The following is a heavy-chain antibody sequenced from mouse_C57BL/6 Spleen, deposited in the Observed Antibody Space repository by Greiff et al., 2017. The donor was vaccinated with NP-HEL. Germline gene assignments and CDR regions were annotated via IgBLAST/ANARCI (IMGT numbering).Heavy chain of an antibody. CDR3: ARSSYYGNYVSFAY. V-gene: IGHV1-18*01. CDR2: INPNNGGT. Sequence: EVQLQQSGPELVKPGASVKIPCKASGYTFTDYNMDWVKQSHGKSLEWIGDINPNNGGTIYNQKFKGKATLTVDKSSSTAYMELRSLTSEDTAVYYCARSSYYGNYVSFAYWGQGTLVTVSA. D-gene: IGHD2-1*01. CDR1: GYTFTDYN. J-gene: IGHJ3*01.